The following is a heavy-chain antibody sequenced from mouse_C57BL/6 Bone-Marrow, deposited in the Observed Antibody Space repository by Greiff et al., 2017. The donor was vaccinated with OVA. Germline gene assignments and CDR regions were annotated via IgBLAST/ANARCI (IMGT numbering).Heavy chain of an antibody. J-gene: IGHJ4*01. CDR3: AREGERGAMDY. CDR2: IYPRSGNT. Sequence: VHLVESGAELARPGASVKLSCKASGYTFTSYGISWVKQRTGQGLEWIGEIYPRSGNTYYNEKFKGKATLTADKSSSTAYMELRSLTSEDSAVYFCAREGERGAMDYWGQGTSVTVSS. V-gene: IGHV1-81*01. CDR1: GYTFTSYG.